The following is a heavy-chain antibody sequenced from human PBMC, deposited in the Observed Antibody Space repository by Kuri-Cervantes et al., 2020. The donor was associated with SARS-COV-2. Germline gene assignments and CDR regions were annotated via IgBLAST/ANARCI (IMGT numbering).Heavy chain of an antibody. V-gene: IGHV4-34*01. Sequence: SETLSLTCAVYGGSFSGYYWSWIRQPPGKGLEWVGEINHSGSTNYNPSLKRRVTISVDTTKNQFSMKLSSVNAADTAVYYCARGRAFVGNWGQGTLVTVSS. CDR1: GGSFSGYY. D-gene: IGHD3-16*01. J-gene: IGHJ4*02. CDR3: ARGRAFVGN. CDR2: INHSGST.